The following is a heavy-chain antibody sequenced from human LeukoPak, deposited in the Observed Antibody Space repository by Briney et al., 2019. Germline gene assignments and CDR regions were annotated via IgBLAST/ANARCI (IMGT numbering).Heavy chain of an antibody. CDR2: INPNSGGT. J-gene: IGHJ6*04. D-gene: IGHD2/OR15-2a*01. V-gene: IGHV1-2*06. Sequence: ASVKVSCKASGGTFSSYAISWVRQAPGQGLEWMGRINPNSGGTNYAQKFQGRVTMTRDTSISTAYMELSRLRSDDTAVYYCARDQILGGVWGKGTTVTVSS. CDR3: ARDQILGGV. CDR1: GGTFSSYA.